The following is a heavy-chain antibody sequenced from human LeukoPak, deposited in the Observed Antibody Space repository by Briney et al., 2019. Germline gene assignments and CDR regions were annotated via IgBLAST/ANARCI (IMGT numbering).Heavy chain of an antibody. Sequence: GGSLRLSCVASGFTFTDSAMNWVRQVPGKGPEWVSHIGGGGVDREYEESVKGRFTVSRDNSRNSLYLQMNSLRGEDTAIYYCVKDSIERNGVYDAFDVWGQGTKVTVAS. CDR3: VKDSIERNGVYDAFDV. CDR2: IGGGGVDR. D-gene: IGHD2-8*01. CDR1: GFTFTDSA. J-gene: IGHJ3*01. V-gene: IGHV3-23*01.